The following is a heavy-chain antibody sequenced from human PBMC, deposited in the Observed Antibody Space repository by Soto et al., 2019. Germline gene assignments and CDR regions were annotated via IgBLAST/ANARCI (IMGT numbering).Heavy chain of an antibody. CDR3: AKDSVAQFDSSGSYYFDY. CDR1: GFTFSSYA. CDR2: ISGSGGST. V-gene: IGHV3-23*01. J-gene: IGHJ4*02. Sequence: GGSLRLSCTASGFTFSSYAMSWVRQAPGKGLEWVSAISGSGGSTYYADSVKGRFTISRDNSKNTLYLQMNSLRAEDTAVYYCAKDSVAQFDSSGSYYFDYWGQGTLVTVSS. D-gene: IGHD3-22*01.